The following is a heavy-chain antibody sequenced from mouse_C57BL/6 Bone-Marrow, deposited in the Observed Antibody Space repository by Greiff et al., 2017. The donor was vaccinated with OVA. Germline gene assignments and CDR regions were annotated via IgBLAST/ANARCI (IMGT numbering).Heavy chain of an antibody. CDR1: GFSLTSYG. J-gene: IGHJ4*01. Sequence: VKLVESGPGLVQPSQSLSITCTVSGFSLTSYGVHWVRQSPGKGLEWLGVIWSGGSTDYNAAFISRLSISKENSKSQVFIKMNSLQADDTAVYYCATSYDYDGGAYAMDYWGQGTSVTVSS. D-gene: IGHD2-4*01. CDR3: ATSYDYDGGAYAMDY. V-gene: IGHV2-2*01. CDR2: IWSGGST.